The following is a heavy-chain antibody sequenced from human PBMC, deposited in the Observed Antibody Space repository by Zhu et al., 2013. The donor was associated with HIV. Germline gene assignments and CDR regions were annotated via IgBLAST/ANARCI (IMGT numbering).Heavy chain of an antibody. CDR3: ARDQLDTANWEFDY. V-gene: IGHV1-2*02. Sequence: VQLVQSGAEVKGPGASVKVSCEASGYTFTAYRVHWVRQAPGQGLEYMGWINPSSGGTMYAQKFRGRVTMTRDTSITTAYMELSTLRSDDTAVLYCARDQLDTANWEFDYWGQGTLVTVSS. CDR1: GYTFTAYR. CDR2: INPSSGGT. J-gene: IGHJ4*02. D-gene: IGHD5-18*01.